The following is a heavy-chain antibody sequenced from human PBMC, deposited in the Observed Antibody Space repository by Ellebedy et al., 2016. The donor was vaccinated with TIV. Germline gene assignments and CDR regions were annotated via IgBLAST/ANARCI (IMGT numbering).Heavy chain of an antibody. D-gene: IGHD2-8*02. CDR2: INYSGNT. CDR3: ARHRYSAGWFED. V-gene: IGHV4-39*01. J-gene: IGHJ5*02. Sequence: MPSETLSLTCTVSGGSISSSYYYWDWFRQSPGKGLEWIGSINYSGNTHYNPSLKGRVTLSVDASKNQFSLNLTSVPAADTAVYFCARHRYSAGWFEDWGQGTLVAVSS. CDR1: GGSISSSYYY.